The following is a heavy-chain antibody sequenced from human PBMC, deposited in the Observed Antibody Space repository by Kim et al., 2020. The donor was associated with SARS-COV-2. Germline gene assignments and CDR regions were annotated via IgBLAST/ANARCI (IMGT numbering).Heavy chain of an antibody. CDR2: ISSSGSTI. D-gene: IGHD2-2*01. V-gene: IGHV3-48*03. Sequence: GGSLRLSCAASGFTFSSYEMNWVRQAPGKGLEWVSYISSSGSTIYYADSVKGRFTISRDNAKNSLYLQMNSLRAEDTAVYYCARDLRSTSCGWGQGTLVTVSS. CDR1: GFTFSSYE. J-gene: IGHJ4*02. CDR3: ARDLRSTSCG.